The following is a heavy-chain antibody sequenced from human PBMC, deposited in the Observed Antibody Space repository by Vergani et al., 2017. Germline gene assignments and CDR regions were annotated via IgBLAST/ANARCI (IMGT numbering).Heavy chain of an antibody. Sequence: QVQLQESGPGLVKPSQTLSLTFTVSGGSISSGSYYWSWIRQPAGKGLEWIGRIYTSGSTNYNPSLKRRVTMSVATSKNQLSLKLRPVTAADTAGYYCARGDSVFNSCSWYWVYFDYWGQGTLVTVSS. D-gene: IGHD6-13*01. CDR1: GGSISSGSYY. J-gene: IGHJ4*02. CDR2: IYTSGST. CDR3: ARGDSVFNSCSWYWVYFDY. V-gene: IGHV4-61*02.